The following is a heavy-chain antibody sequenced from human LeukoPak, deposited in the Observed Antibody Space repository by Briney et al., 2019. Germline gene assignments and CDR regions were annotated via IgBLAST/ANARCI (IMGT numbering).Heavy chain of an antibody. D-gene: IGHD3-16*02. J-gene: IGHJ4*02. Sequence: GGSLRLSCAASGFTFSSYSMNWVRQAPGKGLEWVSYISSSSSTIYYADFVKGRFTISRDNAKNSLYLQMNSLRAEDTAVYYCARDEIVSKRNWGQGTLVTVSS. CDR2: ISSSSSTI. CDR3: ARDEIVSKRN. CDR1: GFTFSSYS. V-gene: IGHV3-48*04.